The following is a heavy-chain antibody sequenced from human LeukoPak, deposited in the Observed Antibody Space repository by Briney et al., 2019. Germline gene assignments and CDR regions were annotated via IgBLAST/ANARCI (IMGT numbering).Heavy chain of an antibody. CDR1: GGSISSYY. V-gene: IGHV4-59*01. J-gene: IGHJ3*02. D-gene: IGHD3-3*01. CDR3: ARDRGSKGYDFWSGYYSHDAFDN. Sequence: SSETLSLTCTVSGGSISSYYWSWIRQPPGKGLEWIGYIYYSGSTNYNPSLKSRVTISVDTSKNQFSLKLSSVTAADTAVYYCARDRGSKGYDFWSGYYSHDAFDNWGQGTMVTVSS. CDR2: IYYSGST.